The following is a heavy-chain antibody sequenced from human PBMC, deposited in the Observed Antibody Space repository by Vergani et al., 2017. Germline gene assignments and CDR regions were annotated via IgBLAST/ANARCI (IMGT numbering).Heavy chain of an antibody. V-gene: IGHV4-61*02. CDR1: GGSISSGSYY. J-gene: IGHJ4*02. Sequence: QVQLQESGPGLVKPSQTLSLTCTVSGGSISSGSYYWSWIRQPAGKGLEWIGRIYTSGSTNYNPSLKSRVTISVDTSKNQFSLKLSSVTAADTAMYYCARLGRAATVTNRQTPYYFDYWGQGTLVTVSS. CDR2: IYTSGST. CDR3: ARLGRAATVTNRQTPYYFDY. D-gene: IGHD4-11*01.